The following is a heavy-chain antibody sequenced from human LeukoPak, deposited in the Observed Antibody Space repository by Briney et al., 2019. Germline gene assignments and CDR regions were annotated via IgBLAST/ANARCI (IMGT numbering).Heavy chain of an antibody. Sequence: GGSLRLSCAASGFTFSNYAMHWVRQAPGKGLEWVAVMSYDGSNTYYADSVLGRFTISRDSSKNTLFLQMDNLRAEDTAVYYCARGGAYTYGYFDYWGQGTLVTVSS. CDR3: ARGGAYTYGYFDY. CDR1: GFTFSNYA. V-gene: IGHV3-30-3*01. D-gene: IGHD5-18*01. CDR2: MSYDGSNT. J-gene: IGHJ4*02.